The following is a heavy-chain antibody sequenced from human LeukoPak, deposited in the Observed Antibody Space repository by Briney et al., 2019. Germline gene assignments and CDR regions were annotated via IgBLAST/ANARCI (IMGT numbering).Heavy chain of an antibody. CDR3: ARGGSVSYYFDY. CDR2: ITTSGSTI. CDR1: GFIFSTYE. Sequence: GGSLRLSCAASGFIFSTYEMNWVRQAPGKGLEWISYITTSGSTIHYADPVKGRFTISRDNARNSLYLQMNSLRAEDTAVYYCARGGSVSYYFDYWGQGTLVTVSS. J-gene: IGHJ4*02. D-gene: IGHD1-26*01. V-gene: IGHV3-48*03.